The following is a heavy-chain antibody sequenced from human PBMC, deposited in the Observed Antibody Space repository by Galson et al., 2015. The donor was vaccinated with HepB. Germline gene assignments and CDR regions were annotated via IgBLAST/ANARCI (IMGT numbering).Heavy chain of an antibody. D-gene: IGHD5-18*01. CDR1: GGSINSGACS. CDR3: ARASPGYAYGTGDAFDI. V-gene: IGHV4-30-4*07. J-gene: IGHJ3*02. Sequence: LSLTCAVSGGSINSGACSWSWIRQPPGKGLEWIGYVYDSGNTYYNPSLKSRVSISLDTSKKQFSLNLRSVTAADTAVYYCARASPGYAYGTGDAFDIWGQGTLVTVSA. CDR2: VYDSGNT.